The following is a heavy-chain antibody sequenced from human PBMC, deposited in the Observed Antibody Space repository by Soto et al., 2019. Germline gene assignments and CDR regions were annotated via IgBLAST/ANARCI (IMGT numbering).Heavy chain of an antibody. V-gene: IGHV4-39*01. J-gene: IGHJ4*02. CDR3: ASHDYVWGSYRPPDY. D-gene: IGHD3-16*02. CDR2: IYYSGST. CDR1: GGSISSSSYY. Sequence: QLQLQESGPGLVKPSETLSLTCTVSGGSISSSSYYWGWIRQPPGKGLEWIGSIYYSGSTYYNPSLKSRVTISVDTSKNQFSLKLSSVTAADTAVYYCASHDYVWGSYRPPDYWGQGTLVTVSS.